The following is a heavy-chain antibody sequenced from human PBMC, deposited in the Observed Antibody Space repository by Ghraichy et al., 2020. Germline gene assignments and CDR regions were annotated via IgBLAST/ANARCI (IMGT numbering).Heavy chain of an antibody. CDR2: IYYSGST. CDR3: ARLYWRLRYFDY. Sequence: SETLSLTCTVSGGSISSSSYYWGWIRQPPGKGLEWIGSIYYSGSTYYNPSLKSRVTISVDTSKNQFSLKLSSVTAADTAVYYCARLYWRLRYFDYWGQGTLVTVSS. V-gene: IGHV4-39*01. J-gene: IGHJ4*02. CDR1: GGSISSSSYY. D-gene: IGHD2-15*01.